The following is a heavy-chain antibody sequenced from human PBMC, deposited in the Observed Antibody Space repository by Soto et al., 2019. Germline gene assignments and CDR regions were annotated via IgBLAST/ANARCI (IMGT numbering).Heavy chain of an antibody. D-gene: IGHD2-2*02. J-gene: IGHJ4*02. V-gene: IGHV1-69*02. CDR1: GGTFSSYT. Sequence: QVQLVQSGAEVKKPGSSVKVSCKASGGTFSSYTISWVRQAPGQGLEWMGRIIPILSIANYAQKFQGRVTITADKSPSTAYMELSSLRSEDTDVYYCAMEYCSSTSCYRDYWGQGTLVTVSS. CDR3: AMEYCSSTSCYRDY. CDR2: IIPILSIA.